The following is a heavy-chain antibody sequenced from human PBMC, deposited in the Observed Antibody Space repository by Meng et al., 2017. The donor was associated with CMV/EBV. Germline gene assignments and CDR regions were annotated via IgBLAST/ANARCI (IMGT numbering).Heavy chain of an antibody. Sequence: SETLSLTCTVSGASISSGDYYWSWIRQSPGKGLDYIGYVSYSGSTYYNPSLKSRLTISMDTSKNQFSLRLTSVTAADTAVFYCARDSLTRDAFDIWGQGTVVTVSS. CDR2: VSYSGST. J-gene: IGHJ3*02. CDR1: GASISSGDYY. CDR3: ARDSLTRDAFDI. D-gene: IGHD3-9*01. V-gene: IGHV4-30-4*08.